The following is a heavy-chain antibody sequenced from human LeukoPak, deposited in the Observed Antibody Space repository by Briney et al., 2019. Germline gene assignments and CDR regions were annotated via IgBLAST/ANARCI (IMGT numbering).Heavy chain of an antibody. D-gene: IGHD1-7*01. CDR3: AREGSTYNWNYVPAFDI. Sequence: ASVKVSCKASGYTFTNYYMHWVRQAPGQGLEWMGRINPNSGGTNYAQKFQGRVTMTRDASISTAYMELSRLRSDDTAVYYCAREGSTYNWNYVPAFDIWGQGTMVTVSS. CDR1: GYTFTNYY. CDR2: INPNSGGT. J-gene: IGHJ3*02. V-gene: IGHV1-2*06.